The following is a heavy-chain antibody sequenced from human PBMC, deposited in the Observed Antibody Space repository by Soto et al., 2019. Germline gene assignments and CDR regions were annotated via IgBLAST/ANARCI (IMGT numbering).Heavy chain of an antibody. J-gene: IGHJ3*02. CDR3: VLTSAYGSAFDI. Sequence: QITLKESGPTLVKSTQTLTLTCTFSGFSLSTSGVGVGWIRQPPGKALEWLALLYWDDDKRYSPPLKSRLTITKDTSKNHVVLTMTNLDPVDTATYYCVLTSAYGSAFDIWGQGTLVTVSS. D-gene: IGHD1-26*01. V-gene: IGHV2-5*02. CDR1: GFSLSTSGVG. CDR2: LYWDDDK.